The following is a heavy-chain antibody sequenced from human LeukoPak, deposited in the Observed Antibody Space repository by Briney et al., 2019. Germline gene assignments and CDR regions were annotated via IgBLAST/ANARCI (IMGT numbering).Heavy chain of an antibody. CDR2: IYTSGST. CDR3: ARGPTRRDGFIVNY. Sequence: PSETLSLTCTVSGGSISSYYWSWIRQPAGKGLEWIGRIYTSGSTNYNPSLKSRVTMSVDTSKNQFSLKLSSVTAADTAVYYCARGPTRRDGFIVNYWGPGTLVTVSS. D-gene: IGHD5-24*01. CDR1: GGSISSYY. J-gene: IGHJ4*02. V-gene: IGHV4-4*07.